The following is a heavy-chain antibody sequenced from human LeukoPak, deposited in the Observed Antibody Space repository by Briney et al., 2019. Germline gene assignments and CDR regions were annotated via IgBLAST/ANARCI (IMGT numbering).Heavy chain of an antibody. CDR3: ARDGYNSDFDY. V-gene: IGHV1-46*01. D-gene: IGHD5-24*01. J-gene: IGHJ4*02. Sequence: ASVEVSCKASGYTFTSYYMHWVRQAPGQGLEWMGIINPSGGSTSYAQKFQGRVTMTRDMSTSTVYMELSSLRSEDTAVYYCARDGYNSDFDYWGQGTLVTVSS. CDR2: INPSGGST. CDR1: GYTFTSYY.